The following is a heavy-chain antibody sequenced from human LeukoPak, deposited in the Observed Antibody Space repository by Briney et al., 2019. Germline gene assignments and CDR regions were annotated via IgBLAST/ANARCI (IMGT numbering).Heavy chain of an antibody. Sequence: GGSLRLSCAASGFTFSSYWMSWVRQAPGKGLEWVANIKQDGSEKYYVDSVKGRFTISRDNAKNSLYLQMNSLRVEDTAAYYCARESGSDDVFDIWGQGTTVTVSS. CDR2: IKQDGSEK. V-gene: IGHV3-7*01. D-gene: IGHD1-26*01. CDR3: ARESGSDDVFDI. CDR1: GFTFSSYW. J-gene: IGHJ3*02.